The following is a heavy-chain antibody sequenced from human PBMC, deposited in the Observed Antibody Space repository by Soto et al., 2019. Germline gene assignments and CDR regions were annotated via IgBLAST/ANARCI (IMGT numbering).Heavy chain of an antibody. J-gene: IGHJ6*02. D-gene: IGHD2-15*01. V-gene: IGHV4-59*12. CDR2: IYYSGST. CDR3: ARRIVVVVAATPDYYYGMDI. CDR1: GDSINGYY. Sequence: PSETLSLTCSVSGDSINGYYWSWIRQPPGKGLEWIGYIYYSGSTNYNPSLKSRVTISVDTSKNQFSLKLSSVTAADTAVYYCARRIVVVVAATPDYYYGMDIWGQGTTVTVSS.